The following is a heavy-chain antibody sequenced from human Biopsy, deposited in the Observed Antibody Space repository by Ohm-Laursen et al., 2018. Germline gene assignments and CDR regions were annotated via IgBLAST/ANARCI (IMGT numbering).Heavy chain of an antibody. J-gene: IGHJ6*02. CDR2: ISSTSDYI. Sequence: SLRLSCAASGFTFTSYTSTWVRQAPGRGLEWVSSISSTSDYIYYADSVKGRFTISRDSAKNSLYLQMNSVRAEDTAVYYCARDYDFWSGYYDYQQSGMDVWGQGTTVTVSS. D-gene: IGHD3/OR15-3a*01. V-gene: IGHV3-21*01. CDR3: ARDYDFWSGYYDYQQSGMDV. CDR1: GFTFTSYT.